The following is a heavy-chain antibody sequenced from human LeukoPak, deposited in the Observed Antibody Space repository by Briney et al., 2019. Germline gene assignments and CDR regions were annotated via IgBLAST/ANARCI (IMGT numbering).Heavy chain of an antibody. J-gene: IGHJ4*02. D-gene: IGHD3-22*01. V-gene: IGHV3-11*01. CDR3: ARASHYDSSGYID. Sequence: PGGSLRLSCAASGFTFSDYYMSWIRQAPGKGLEWVSYISSSGSTIYYADSVKGRFTISRDNAKNSLYPQMNSLRAEDTAVYYCARASHYDSSGYIDWGQGTLVTVSS. CDR2: ISSSGSTI. CDR1: GFTFSDYY.